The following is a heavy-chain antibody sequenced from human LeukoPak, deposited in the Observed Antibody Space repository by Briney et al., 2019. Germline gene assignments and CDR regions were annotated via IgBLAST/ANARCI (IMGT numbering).Heavy chain of an antibody. CDR1: GGSFSGYY. V-gene: IGHV4-34*01. CDR3: ARGLGDYRMGCP. D-gene: IGHD4-17*01. J-gene: IGHJ5*02. Sequence: SETLSLTCAVYGGSFSGYYWGWIRQPPGKGLEWIGEINHSGSTNYNPSLKSRVTISVDTSKNQFSLKLSSVTAADTAVYYCARGLGDYRMGCPWGQGTLVTVSS. CDR2: INHSGST.